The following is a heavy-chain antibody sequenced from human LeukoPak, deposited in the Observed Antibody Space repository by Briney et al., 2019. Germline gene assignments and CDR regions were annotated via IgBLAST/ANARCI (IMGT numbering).Heavy chain of an antibody. Sequence: GGSLRLSCAASGFTFSSYEMNWVRQAPGKGLEWVSYISSSGSTIYYADSVKGRFTISRDNAKNSLYLQMNSLRAEDTAVYYCASLSPAVAGHFDYWGQGTLVTVSS. CDR3: ASLSPAVAGHFDY. CDR2: ISSSGSTI. V-gene: IGHV3-48*03. J-gene: IGHJ4*02. D-gene: IGHD6-19*01. CDR1: GFTFSSYE.